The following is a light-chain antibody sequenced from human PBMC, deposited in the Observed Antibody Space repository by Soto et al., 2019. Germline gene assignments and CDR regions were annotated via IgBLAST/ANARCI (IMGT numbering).Light chain of an antibody. Sequence: EIVLTHSPYPLSLSPGERATLSCTASQSVSNNYLAWYQQKPGQAPRLLIYGASNRATGIPDRFSGSGSGTDFTLTISRLEPEDFAVYYCQQYGSSGTFGKGTKVDIK. J-gene: IGKJ1*01. V-gene: IGKV3-20*01. CDR2: GAS. CDR3: QQYGSSGT. CDR1: QSVSNNY.